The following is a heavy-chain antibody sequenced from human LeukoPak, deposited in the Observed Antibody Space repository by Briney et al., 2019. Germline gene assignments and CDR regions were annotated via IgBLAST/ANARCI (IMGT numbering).Heavy chain of an antibody. J-gene: IGHJ4*02. CDR2: ISGSGGST. CDR3: AKDDDDGDHVVVDH. V-gene: IGHV3-23*01. CDR1: GFTFGSYA. D-gene: IGHD4-17*01. Sequence: GGSLRLSCAASGFTFGSYAMSWVRQAPGKGLEWVSLISGSGGSTYYADSVKGRFTVSRDNSKNTEYLQMNSLRAEDTAIYYCAKDDDDGDHVVVDHWGQGTLVAVSS.